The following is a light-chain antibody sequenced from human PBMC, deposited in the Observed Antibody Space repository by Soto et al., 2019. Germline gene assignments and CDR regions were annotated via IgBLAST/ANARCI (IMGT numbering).Light chain of an antibody. Sequence: DIQMTQSPSSLSASVGDRVTITCRASQGIRDALGWYQQKPGKAPKRLIYAASSLQSGVPSRFSGSGSGTEFPLTISSLQPEDFETYSCLQKNSYPRTFGKGTKVKIK. V-gene: IGKV1-17*01. CDR2: AAS. CDR1: QGIRDA. CDR3: LQKNSYPRT. J-gene: IGKJ1*01.